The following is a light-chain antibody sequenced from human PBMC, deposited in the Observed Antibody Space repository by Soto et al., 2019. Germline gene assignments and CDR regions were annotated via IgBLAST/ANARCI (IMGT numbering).Light chain of an antibody. CDR2: DNN. V-gene: IGLV1-40*01. Sequence: QPVLTQPPSVSGAPGQRVTISCTGSTSNIGAGYDVHWYQQLPGTAPKLVIHDNNNRPSGVPDRFSGSKSGTSASLAITGLQAEDEADYYCQSYDHSLSGSVVFGGGTKLTVL. CDR3: QSYDHSLSGSVV. J-gene: IGLJ2*01. CDR1: TSNIGAGYD.